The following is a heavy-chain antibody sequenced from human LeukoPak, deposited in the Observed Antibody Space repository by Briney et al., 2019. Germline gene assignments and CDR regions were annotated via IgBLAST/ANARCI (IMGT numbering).Heavy chain of an antibody. J-gene: IGHJ4*02. CDR2: INPDSGGT. D-gene: IGHD1-26*01. V-gene: IGHV1-2*02. CDR3: AKDLGSGSYQPSDY. CDR1: GYTFTSYG. Sequence: GASVKVSCKASGYTFTSYGISWVRQAPGQGLEWMGWINPDSGGTRYAQKFQGRVTMTRDTSIRTAYMELSRLRSDDTAVYYCAKDLGSGSYQPSDYWGQGTLVTVSS.